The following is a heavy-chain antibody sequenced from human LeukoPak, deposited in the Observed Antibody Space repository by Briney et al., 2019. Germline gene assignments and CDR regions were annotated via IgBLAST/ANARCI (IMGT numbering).Heavy chain of an antibody. D-gene: IGHD6-19*01. CDR3: AKGIYSSGWSYFDY. CDR1: GFTFSNSA. V-gene: IGHV3-23*01. J-gene: IGHJ4*01. Sequence: GGSLRLSCAASGFTFSNSAMSWVRQAPGKGLEWVSTLRGSGITTYYADSVKGRFTISRDNSKNTLYLQMNSLRAEDTAVYYCAKGIYSSGWSYFDYWGHRTLVTVSS. CDR2: LRGSGITT.